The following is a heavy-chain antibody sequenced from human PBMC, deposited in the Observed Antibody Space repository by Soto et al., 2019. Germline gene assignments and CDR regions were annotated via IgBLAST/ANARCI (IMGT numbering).Heavy chain of an antibody. CDR1: GGTFSSYA. Sequence: HVQLVQSGAEVKKPGSSVKVSCKASGGTFSSYAIRWVRQAPGQGLEWMGGIIPIFGTANYAQKFQGRVTITADESTSTAYMELSSLRSEDTAVYDCARIPFYGDYDWFDLCGQGTLVTVSS. D-gene: IGHD4-17*01. CDR3: ARIPFYGDYDWFDL. V-gene: IGHV1-69*01. J-gene: IGHJ5*02. CDR2: IIPIFGTA.